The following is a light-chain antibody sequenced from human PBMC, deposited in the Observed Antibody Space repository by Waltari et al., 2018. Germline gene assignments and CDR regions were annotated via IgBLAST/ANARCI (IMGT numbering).Light chain of an antibody. J-gene: IGKJ2*01. CDR3: QQYNNWPPYT. CDR1: QTVGSN. CDR2: SAS. V-gene: IGKV3-15*01. Sequence: EIVMTQSPATLSVSPGERATLSCRASQTVGSNLAWYQQNPGRAPRLLIYSASTRATGIPARFSGSGSGTEFTLTINSLQSEDFAVYYCQQYNNWPPYTFGQGTKLEIK.